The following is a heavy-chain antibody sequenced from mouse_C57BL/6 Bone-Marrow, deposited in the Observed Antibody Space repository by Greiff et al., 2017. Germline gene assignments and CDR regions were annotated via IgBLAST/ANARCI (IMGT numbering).Heavy chain of an antibody. V-gene: IGHV1-50*01. CDR2: IDPSDSYT. D-gene: IGHD1-1*01. J-gene: IGHJ4*01. Sequence: QVQLQQPGAELVKPGASVKLSCKASGYTFTSYWMQWVKQRPGQGLEWIGEIDPSDSYTNYNQKFKGKATLTVDTTSSTAYMQRSSLTSEDSAVYYCARGYDTTGYYYAMDYWGQGTSVTVSS. CDR3: ARGYDTTGYYYAMDY. CDR1: GYTFTSYW.